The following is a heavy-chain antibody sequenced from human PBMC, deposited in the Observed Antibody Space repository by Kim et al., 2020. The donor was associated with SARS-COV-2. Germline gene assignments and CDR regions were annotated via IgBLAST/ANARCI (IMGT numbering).Heavy chain of an antibody. J-gene: IGHJ4*02. CDR3: ARAYSSGWYIDY. CDR1: GYTFTSYA. D-gene: IGHD6-19*01. CDR2: SNAGNGNT. Sequence: ASVKVSCKASGYTFTSYAMHWVRQAPGQRLEGMGWSNAGNGNTKYSQKFQGRVTITRDTSASTAYMELSSLGSEDTAVYYCARAYSSGWYIDYWGQGTLVTVSS. V-gene: IGHV1-3*01.